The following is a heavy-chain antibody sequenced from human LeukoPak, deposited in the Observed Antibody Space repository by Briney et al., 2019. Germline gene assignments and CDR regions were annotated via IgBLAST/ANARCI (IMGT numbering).Heavy chain of an antibody. Sequence: GGSLRLSCTASGFTFGDYAMSWVRQAPGKGLEWVGFIRSKAYGGTTEYAASVKGRFTISRDDSKSIAYLQMNSLKTEYTAVYYCTRTFGGVIVYYFDYWGQGTLVTVSS. V-gene: IGHV3-49*04. CDR1: GFTFGDYA. CDR3: TRTFGGVIVYYFDY. J-gene: IGHJ4*02. D-gene: IGHD3-16*02. CDR2: IRSKAYGGTT.